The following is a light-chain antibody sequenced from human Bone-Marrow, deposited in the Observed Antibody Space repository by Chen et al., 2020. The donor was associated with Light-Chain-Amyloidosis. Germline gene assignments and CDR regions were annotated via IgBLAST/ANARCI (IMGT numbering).Light chain of an antibody. CDR2: DDS. J-gene: IGLJ3*02. V-gene: IGLV3-21*02. CDR1: NIGSTR. Sequence: SYVLTQPSSVSLAPGQTAKIACGGNNIGSTRVHWYQQTPGQAPLLVVYDDSDRPSGIPERLSGSNSGNTATLTISRVEAGDEADYYCQVWDRSSDRPVFGGGTKLTVL. CDR3: QVWDRSSDRPV.